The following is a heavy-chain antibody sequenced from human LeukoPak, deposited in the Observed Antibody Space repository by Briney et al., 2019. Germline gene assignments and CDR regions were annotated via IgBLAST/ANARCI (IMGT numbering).Heavy chain of an antibody. V-gene: IGHV3-30*02. CDR1: GFSFSSYG. D-gene: IGHD4-17*01. J-gene: IGHJ4*02. CDR2: IRYDGSNK. Sequence: GRSLRLSCAASGFSFSSYGMHWVRQAPGKGLEWVAFIRYDGSNKYYADSVKGRFTISRDNSKNTLYLQMNSLRAEDTAVYYCAKERGSPRVTTHHDYWGQGTLVTVSS. CDR3: AKERGSPRVTTHHDY.